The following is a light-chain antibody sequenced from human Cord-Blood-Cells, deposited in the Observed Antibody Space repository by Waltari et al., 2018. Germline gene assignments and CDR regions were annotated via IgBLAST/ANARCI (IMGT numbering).Light chain of an antibody. CDR2: EVS. Sequence: QSALTQPASVSGSPGQSITISCTGTSSYVGSYNLVSWYQQHPGKVPRLMIHEVSKRASGVSSRFCGSWSGNTACLTISWLHAEDEADYYCCSYAGSSTFGFGTGTKVTVL. CDR3: CSYAGSSTFG. CDR1: SSYVGSYNL. J-gene: IGLJ1*01. V-gene: IGLV2-23*02.